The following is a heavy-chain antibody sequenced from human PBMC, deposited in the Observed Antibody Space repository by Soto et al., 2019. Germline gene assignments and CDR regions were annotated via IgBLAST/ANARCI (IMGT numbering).Heavy chain of an antibody. Sequence: PGVSLRLSCAASGFTLSSYGMHWVRQAPGKGLEWVAVISYDGSNKYYADSVKGRFTISRDNSKNTLYLQMNSLRAEDTAVYYCASSSFRPNKQIPPFGPWGQGTLVTVSS. CDR3: ASSSFRPNKQIPPFGP. J-gene: IGHJ5*02. V-gene: IGHV3-30*03. CDR2: ISYDGSNK. D-gene: IGHD2-2*01. CDR1: GFTLSSYG.